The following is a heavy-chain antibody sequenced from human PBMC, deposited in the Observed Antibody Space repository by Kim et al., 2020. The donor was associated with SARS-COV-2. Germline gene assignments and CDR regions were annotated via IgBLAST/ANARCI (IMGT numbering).Heavy chain of an antibody. CDR2: IYSGGST. CDR3: ARADSSGYYYDGYYFDY. J-gene: IGHJ4*02. D-gene: IGHD3-22*01. V-gene: IGHV3-53*01. CDR1: GFTVSSNY. Sequence: GGSLRLSCAASGFTVSSNYMSWVRQAPGKGLEWVSVIYSGGSTYYADSVKGRFTISRDNSKNTLYLQMNSLRAEDTAVYYCARADSSGYYYDGYYFDYWGQGTLVTVSS.